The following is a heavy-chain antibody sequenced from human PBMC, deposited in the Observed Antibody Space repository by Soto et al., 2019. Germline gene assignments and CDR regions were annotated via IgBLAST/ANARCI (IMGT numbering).Heavy chain of an antibody. V-gene: IGHV4-59*01. CDR3: ARAFDDYGDYGSPFDY. Sequence: QVQLQESGPGLVKPSETLSRTCTVSGGSISSYYWSWIRQPPGKGLEWIGYIYYSGSTNYNPSLKSRVTISVDTSKNQFSLKLSSVTAADTAVYYCARAFDDYGDYGSPFDYWGQGTLVTVSS. J-gene: IGHJ4*02. CDR2: IYYSGST. CDR1: GGSISSYY. D-gene: IGHD4-17*01.